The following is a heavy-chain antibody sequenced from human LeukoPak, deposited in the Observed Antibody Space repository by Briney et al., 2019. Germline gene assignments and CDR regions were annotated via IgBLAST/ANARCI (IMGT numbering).Heavy chain of an antibody. Sequence: GGSLRLSCAASGFTFSSYGMHWVRQAPGKGLEWVAFIRYDGGNKYYADSVKGRFTISRDNSKNTLYLQMNSLRAEDTAVYYCANDDFWSGYYSRSWFDPWGQGTLVTVSS. CDR1: GFTFSSYG. J-gene: IGHJ5*02. V-gene: IGHV3-30*02. CDR2: IRYDGGNK. D-gene: IGHD3-3*01. CDR3: ANDDFWSGYYSRSWFDP.